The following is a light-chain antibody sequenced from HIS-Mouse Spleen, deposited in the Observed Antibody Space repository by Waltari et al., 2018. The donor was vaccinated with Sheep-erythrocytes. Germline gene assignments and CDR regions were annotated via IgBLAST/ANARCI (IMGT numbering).Light chain of an antibody. CDR1: ALPKQY. J-gene: IGLJ2*01. Sequence: SYELTQPPSVSVSPGQTARITCSGDALPKQYAYWYQQKPGQAPVLVIYNDSERPSGIPERFSGSSSGTTVTLTISGVQAEDEADYYCQSADSSCTYVVFGGGTKLTVL. V-gene: IGLV3-25*03. CDR2: NDS. CDR3: QSADSSCTYVV.